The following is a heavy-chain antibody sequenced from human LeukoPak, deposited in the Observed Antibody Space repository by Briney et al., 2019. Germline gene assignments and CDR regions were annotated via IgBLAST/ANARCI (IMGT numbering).Heavy chain of an antibody. CDR2: IYYSGSA. Sequence: WVRQPPGKGLEWIGSIYYSGSAYCNPSLKSRVTISVDTSKNQFSLKLSSVTAADTAVYYCAGLIAVAGRHFDYWGQGTLVTVSS. J-gene: IGHJ4*02. V-gene: IGHV4-39*01. D-gene: IGHD6-19*01. CDR3: AGLIAVAGRHFDY.